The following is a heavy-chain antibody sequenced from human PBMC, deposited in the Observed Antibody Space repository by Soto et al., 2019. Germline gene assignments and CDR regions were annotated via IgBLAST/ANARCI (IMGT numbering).Heavy chain of an antibody. Sequence: QVQLQESGPGLVKPSGTLSLTCAVSGGSISSSNWWSWVRQPPGKGLEWIGEIYHSGSTNYNPSPQGRVTITVDKSKNHFPLKLSSVTAADTAVYYCARAPNNYLEGDYFDYWGQGTLVTVSS. CDR1: GGSISSSNW. V-gene: IGHV4-4*02. J-gene: IGHJ4*02. CDR2: IYHSGST. D-gene: IGHD3-10*01. CDR3: ARAPNNYLEGDYFDY.